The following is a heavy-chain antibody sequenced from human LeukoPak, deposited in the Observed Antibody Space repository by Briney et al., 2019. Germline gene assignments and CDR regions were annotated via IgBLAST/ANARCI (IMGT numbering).Heavy chain of an antibody. CDR3: ARDYDFWSGYLDY. J-gene: IGHJ4*02. V-gene: IGHV3-30-3*01. Sequence: GGSLRLSCAASGFTFSSYAMHWVRQAPGKGLEGVAVISYDGSNKYYADSVKGRFTISRDNSKNTLYLQMNSLRAEDTAVYYCARDYDFWSGYLDYWGQGTLVTVSS. CDR2: ISYDGSNK. D-gene: IGHD3-3*01. CDR1: GFTFSSYA.